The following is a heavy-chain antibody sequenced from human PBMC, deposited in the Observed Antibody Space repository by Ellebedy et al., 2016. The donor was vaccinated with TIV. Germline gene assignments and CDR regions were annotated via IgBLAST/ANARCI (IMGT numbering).Heavy chain of an antibody. D-gene: IGHD3-22*01. CDR3: ARYRRSSGDSYPGFDY. J-gene: IGHJ4*02. CDR1: GGSFRSFH. Sequence: MPSETLSLTCAVYGGSFRSFHWSWIRQRPGKGREWIGEINQRGNTNYHPSIESRVTISVDTSKNQFSLSLSAVTAADTAVYYCARYRRSSGDSYPGFDYWGQGTLVTVSS. V-gene: IGHV4-34*01. CDR2: INQRGNT.